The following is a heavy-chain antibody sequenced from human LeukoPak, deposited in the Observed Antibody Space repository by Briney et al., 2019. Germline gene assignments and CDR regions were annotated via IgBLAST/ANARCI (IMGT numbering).Heavy chain of an antibody. Sequence: SETLSLTCTVSGGSLSSYYWSWIRQPPGKGLEWIGYIYYSGSTNYNPSLKSRVSISADTSKNQFSLRLSFVTAADTAVYYCASNKGQWLFSDWGQGTLVTVSS. J-gene: IGHJ4*02. CDR1: GGSLSSYY. D-gene: IGHD6-19*01. CDR3: ASNKGQWLFSD. CDR2: IYYSGST. V-gene: IGHV4-59*08.